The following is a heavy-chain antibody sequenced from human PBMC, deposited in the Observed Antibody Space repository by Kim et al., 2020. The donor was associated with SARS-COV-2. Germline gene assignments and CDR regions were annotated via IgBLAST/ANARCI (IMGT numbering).Heavy chain of an antibody. D-gene: IGHD2-15*01. Sequence: SETLSLTCTVSGGSISTYYWSWLRQPPGKGLEWIGYINYSGSSNYNPSLKSRAAISIDTSKNHFSLRVTSVTEADTAICYCARVRRSGPMRGVFDIWGRGTVVKVSS. CDR1: GGSISTYY. J-gene: IGHJ3*02. V-gene: IGHV4-59*01. CDR3: ARVRRSGPMRGVFDI. CDR2: INYSGSS.